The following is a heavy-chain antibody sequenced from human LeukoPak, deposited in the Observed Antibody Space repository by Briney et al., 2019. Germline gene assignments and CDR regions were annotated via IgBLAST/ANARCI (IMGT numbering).Heavy chain of an antibody. J-gene: IGHJ4*02. D-gene: IGHD3-16*01. V-gene: IGHV1-18*01. CDR1: GYTFTSYG. CDR2: ISPYNANT. Sequence: GASVKVSCKASGYTFTSYGISWVRQAPRQGLEWMGWISPYNANTNYPQKLQGRVTMTIDTYTSTANMELRSLRSDDTAVYYCARDYDYVPDYWGQGTLVTVSS. CDR3: ARDYDYVPDY.